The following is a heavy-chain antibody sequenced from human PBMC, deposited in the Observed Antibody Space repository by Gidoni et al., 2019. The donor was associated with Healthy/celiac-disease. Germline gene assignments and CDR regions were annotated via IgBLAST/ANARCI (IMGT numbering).Heavy chain of an antibody. Sequence: EVQLVESGGGLVQPGGSLRLSCAASGFTFSSYWMSWVRPAPGKGLEWVANIKQDGSEKYYVDSVNGRFTISRDNAKNSLYLQMNSLRAEDTAVYYCARGVYDFWSGYYSYWGQGTLVTVSS. D-gene: IGHD3-3*01. V-gene: IGHV3-7*03. CDR3: ARGVYDFWSGYYSY. CDR1: GFTFSSYW. J-gene: IGHJ4*02. CDR2: IKQDGSEK.